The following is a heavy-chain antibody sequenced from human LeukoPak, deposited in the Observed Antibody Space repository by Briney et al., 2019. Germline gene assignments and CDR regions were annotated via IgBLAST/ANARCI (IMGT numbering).Heavy chain of an antibody. CDR2: IRWNSASI. Sequence: GGSLTLSRAASGFTFDVYAMHCVRQPRGGGREWVSGIRWNSASIGYAASVKGRFTISRDNAKNSLYLEMNRLRAEVMALYYYAGSCRVSGKFDYSGQGTPVSVSS. D-gene: IGHD4-23*01. CDR1: GFTFDVYA. V-gene: IGHV3-9*03. J-gene: IGHJ4*02. CDR3: AGSCRVSGKFDY.